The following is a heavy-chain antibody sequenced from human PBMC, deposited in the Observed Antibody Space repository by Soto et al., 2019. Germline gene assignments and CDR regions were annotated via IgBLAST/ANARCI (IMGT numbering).Heavy chain of an antibody. J-gene: IGHJ6*02. CDR3: VRNGYYSLDV. CDR1: GDSIIGTGW. V-gene: IGHV4-4*02. CDR2: VYHSGAT. D-gene: IGHD3-22*01. Sequence: RSETLSLTCAVSGDSIIGTGWWSWVRQSPGKGLDWIGEVYHSGATNYNPSLKSRVTISVDTSSTQFSLNMGSVTAAATAIYYSVRNGYYSLDVWGQGTPVTLSS.